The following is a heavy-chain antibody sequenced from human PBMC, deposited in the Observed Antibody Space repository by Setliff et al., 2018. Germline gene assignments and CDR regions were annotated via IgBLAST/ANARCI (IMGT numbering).Heavy chain of an antibody. CDR1: GFTFGSHA. J-gene: IGHJ6*03. CDR3: TRVWSMVSDSYYFYMDV. Sequence: GGSLRLSCAASGFTFGSHAMHWVRQAPGKGLEWVAVISYDGSNQYYADSVKGRFTVSRDNSKNTLSLQMYSLRTEDTAVYFCTRVWSMVSDSYYFYMDVWGKGTTVTVSS. D-gene: IGHD2-8*02. V-gene: IGHV3-30*01. CDR2: ISYDGSNQ.